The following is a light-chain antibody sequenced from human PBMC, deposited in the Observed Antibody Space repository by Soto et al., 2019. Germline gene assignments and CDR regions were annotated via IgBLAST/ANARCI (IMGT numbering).Light chain of an antibody. J-gene: IGKJ4*01. CDR2: GAS. V-gene: IGKV3-15*01. Sequence: EIVMTQSPATLSVSPGERATLSCRASQSVSSNLAWYQQKPGQAPRLLIYGASTRATDITDRFSGSGSGTEFTLTISSLQSEDFAVYYCQQYNNPLTFGGGTKVEIQ. CDR1: QSVSSN. CDR3: QQYNNPLT.